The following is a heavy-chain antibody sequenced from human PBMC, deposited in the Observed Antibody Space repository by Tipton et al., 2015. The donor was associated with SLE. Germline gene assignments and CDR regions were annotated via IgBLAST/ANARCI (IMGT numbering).Heavy chain of an antibody. D-gene: IGHD1-26*01. CDR2: ISGSGGGI. CDR1: GFTFTTYA. V-gene: IGHV3-23*01. J-gene: IGHJ4*02. Sequence: SLRLSCTPSGFTFTTYAMTWVRQAPGKGLEWVSSISGSGGGIFYADSVKGRFTISRDNAKNSLYLQMNSLRAEDTALYYCARDRGSGSQPDYWGQGTLVTVSS. CDR3: ARDRGSGSQPDY.